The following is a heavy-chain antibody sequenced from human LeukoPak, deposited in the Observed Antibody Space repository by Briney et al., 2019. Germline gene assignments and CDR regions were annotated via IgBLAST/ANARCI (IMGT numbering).Heavy chain of an antibody. CDR3: ASYLVPPSEWSDRDWFDP. D-gene: IGHD3-3*01. V-gene: IGHV1-69*05. CDR1: GGTFSSYA. CDR2: IIPIFGTA. J-gene: IGHJ5*02. Sequence: GASVKVSCKASGGTFSSYAISLVRQAPGQGLEWMGRIIPIFGTANYAQKFQGRVTITTDESTSTAYMELSSLRSEDTAVYYCASYLVPPSEWSDRDWFDPWGQGTLVTVSS.